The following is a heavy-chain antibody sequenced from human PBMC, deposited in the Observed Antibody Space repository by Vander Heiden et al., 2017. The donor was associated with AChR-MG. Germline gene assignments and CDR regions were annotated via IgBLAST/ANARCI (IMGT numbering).Heavy chain of an antibody. Sequence: QLQLVQSGTEVKTPGASVKVSCRASGYTLGGYSLHWVRQAPGQGLEWMGWINPNSGGTNYAQKFQDRVTMTRDTSINTAYMALSSLRSDDTAVYYCARDHCTTSNCYEYHYHGLDVWGQGTTVTVSS. CDR3: ARDHCTTSNCYEYHYHGLDV. CDR1: GYTLGGYS. CDR2: INPNSGGT. J-gene: IGHJ6*02. V-gene: IGHV1-2*02. D-gene: IGHD2-2*01.